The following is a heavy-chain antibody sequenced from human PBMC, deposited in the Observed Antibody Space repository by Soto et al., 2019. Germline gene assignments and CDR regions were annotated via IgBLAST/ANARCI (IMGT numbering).Heavy chain of an antibody. CDR1: GGTFSSYA. Sequence: SVKVSCKASGGTFSSYAISWVRQAPGQGLEWMGGIIPIFGTANYAQKFQGRVTITADESTSTAYMELSSLRSEDTAVYYCARGPRGYYYYCGMDVWGQGTTVTVSS. J-gene: IGHJ6*02. CDR3: ARGPRGYYYYCGMDV. V-gene: IGHV1-69*13. CDR2: IIPIFGTA.